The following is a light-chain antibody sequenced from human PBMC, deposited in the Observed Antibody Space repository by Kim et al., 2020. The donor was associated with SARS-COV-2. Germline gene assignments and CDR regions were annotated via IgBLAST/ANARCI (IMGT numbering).Light chain of an antibody. J-gene: IGLJ2*01. CDR3: QAWDSNTAV. Sequence: SVSPGQTASITCSGDKLGDKYACWYQQKPGQSPVLVIYQDTKRPSGIPERFSGSNSGNTATLTIRGTQPMDESDYYCQAWDSNTAVFGGGTQLTVL. V-gene: IGLV3-1*01. CDR1: KLGDKY. CDR2: QDT.